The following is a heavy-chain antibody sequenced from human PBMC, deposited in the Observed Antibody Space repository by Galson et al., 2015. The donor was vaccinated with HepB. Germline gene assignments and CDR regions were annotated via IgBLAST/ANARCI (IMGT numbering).Heavy chain of an antibody. CDR3: ARAGIVRDSSGWYASLDY. D-gene: IGHD6-19*01. V-gene: IGHV1-69*13. CDR1: GGTFSGYA. CDR2: IIPIFGTA. J-gene: IGHJ4*02. Sequence: SVKVSCKASGGTFSGYAISWVRQAPGQGLEWMGGIIPIFGTANYAQKFQGRVTITADESTSTAYMELSSLRSEDTAVYYCARAGIVRDSSGWYASLDYWGQGTLVTVSS.